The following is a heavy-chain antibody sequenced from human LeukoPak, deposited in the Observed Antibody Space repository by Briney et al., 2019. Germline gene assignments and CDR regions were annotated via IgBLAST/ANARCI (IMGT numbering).Heavy chain of an antibody. CDR3: ARGVVPAAPGYFDY. CDR1: GGSISSYY. D-gene: IGHD2-2*01. J-gene: IGHJ4*02. Sequence: SETLSLTCTVTGGSISSYYWSWIRQPPGKGLEWIGYIYYSGSTNYNPSLKSRVTISVDTSKNQFSLKLSSVTAADTAVYYCARGVVPAAPGYFDYWGQGTLVTVSS. V-gene: IGHV4-59*08. CDR2: IYYSGST.